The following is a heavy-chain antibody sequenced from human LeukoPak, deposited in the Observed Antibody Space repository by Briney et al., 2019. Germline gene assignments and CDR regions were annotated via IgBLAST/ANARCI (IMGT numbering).Heavy chain of an antibody. J-gene: IGHJ4*02. CDR1: GGSISSSSYY. CDR3: ARAPPGGYYYGNFDY. Sequence: SETLSLTCTVSGGSISSSSYYWGWIRQPPGKGLEWIGSIYTSGSTNYNPSLKSRVTMSVDTSKNQFSLKLSSVTAADTAVYYCARAPPGGYYYGNFDYWGQGTLVTVSS. CDR2: IYTSGST. D-gene: IGHD3-22*01. V-gene: IGHV4-39*07.